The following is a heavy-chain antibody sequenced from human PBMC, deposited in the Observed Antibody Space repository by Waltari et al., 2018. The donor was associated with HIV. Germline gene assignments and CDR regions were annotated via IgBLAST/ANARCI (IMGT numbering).Heavy chain of an antibody. D-gene: IGHD3-22*01. Sequence: QVQLVQYGAEVKKPRASVTVSCKASGYTLTGYYIHWDRQAPGQGIECMGWINPNSGGTNYAQNFQGRVTMTRDTSISTAYMELSRRRSDDTAVYYCATPSYDSSGYYSAGSEFDYWGQGTLVTVSS. CDR1: GYTLTGYY. J-gene: IGHJ4*02. CDR3: ATPSYDSSGYYSAGSEFDY. CDR2: INPNSGGT. V-gene: IGHV1-2*02.